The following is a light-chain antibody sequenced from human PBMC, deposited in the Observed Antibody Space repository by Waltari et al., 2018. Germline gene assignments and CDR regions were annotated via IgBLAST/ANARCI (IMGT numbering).Light chain of an antibody. CDR1: ESVRRA. CDR3: QHYLRLPVT. V-gene: IGKV3-20*01. Sequence: VLTPSPGTLSLSDGERATVSCRASESVRRALAWYQQKPGQSPRLLSYGASTRATGSPDRFSGSGSGTDFSLTISRREPDDFAVYYCQHYLRLPVTFGQGTTVEI. CDR2: GAS. J-gene: IGKJ1*01.